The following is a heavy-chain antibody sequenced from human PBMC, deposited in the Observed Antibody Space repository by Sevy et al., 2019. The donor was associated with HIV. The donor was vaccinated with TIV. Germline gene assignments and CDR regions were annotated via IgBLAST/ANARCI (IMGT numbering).Heavy chain of an antibody. CDR3: ARQAHGYAYICRFDT. CDR1: GGSISSSSYY. Sequence: SETLSLTCTVSGGSISSSSYYWGWIRQPPGKGLEWIGSISYSGSTYYNPSLKSRVTISVDTSKNQFSLTLSSVTAADTAVYYCARQAHGYAYICRFDTWGQGTLVTVSS. J-gene: IGHJ5*02. V-gene: IGHV4-39*01. CDR2: ISYSGST. D-gene: IGHD1-20*01.